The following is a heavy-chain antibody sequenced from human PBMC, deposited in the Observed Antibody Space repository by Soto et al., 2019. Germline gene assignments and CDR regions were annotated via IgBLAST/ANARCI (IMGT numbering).Heavy chain of an antibody. J-gene: IGHJ4*02. Sequence: PSETLSLTCTVSGGSISNYYWSWFRQPPGKGLEWIGYIYYSGNTNCNPSLKSRVTLSVDTSKNQFSLKLSSVTAADTAVYYCARGGAVRPFDYWGQGTLVTVSS. CDR3: ARGGAVRPFDY. CDR1: GGSISNYY. CDR2: IYYSGNT. V-gene: IGHV4-59*01. D-gene: IGHD6-6*01.